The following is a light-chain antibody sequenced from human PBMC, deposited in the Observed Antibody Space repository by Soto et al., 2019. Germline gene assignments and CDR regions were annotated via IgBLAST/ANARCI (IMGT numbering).Light chain of an antibody. CDR3: QKYDNAPWT. CDR2: GTS. CDR1: QDISSY. Sequence: DLQMTQSPSSLSASVGDRVTITCRASQDISSYLAWYQQKPGKVPKLLIYGTSTLQSGVPSRFSGSGSGTDFTLTISSLQPEDAATYYCQKYDNAPWTFGQGTKVEIK. V-gene: IGKV1-27*01. J-gene: IGKJ1*01.